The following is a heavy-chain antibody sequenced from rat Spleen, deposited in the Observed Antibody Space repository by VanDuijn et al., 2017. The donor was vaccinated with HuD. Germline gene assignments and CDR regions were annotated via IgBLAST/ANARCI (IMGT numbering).Heavy chain of an antibody. V-gene: IGHV3-1*01. CDR2: ISYSGST. CDR3: DANYDGTYYYFDY. D-gene: IGHD1-12*02. CDR1: GYSITSNY. J-gene: IGHJ2*01. Sequence: EVQLQESGPGLVKPSQSLSLTCSVTGYSITSNYWAWIRKFPGNKMEWIGRISYSGSTNYNPSLKSRISITRDTSKNQFFLQVKSVTTEDTATYYCDANYDGTYYYFDYWGQGVMVTVSS.